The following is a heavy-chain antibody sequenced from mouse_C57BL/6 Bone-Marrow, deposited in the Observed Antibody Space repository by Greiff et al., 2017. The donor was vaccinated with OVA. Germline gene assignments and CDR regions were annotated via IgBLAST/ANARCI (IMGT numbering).Heavy chain of an antibody. D-gene: IGHD6-1*01. J-gene: IGHJ4*01. V-gene: IGHV7-3*01. CDR1: GFTFTNYY. CDR3: ASRLLFPMDY. Sequence: EVQGVESGGGLVQPGGSLSLSCAVSGFTFTNYYLSWFLQPLGKALVWWGFIINKANGYTTEYSASVKGRFTISRDNSQSILYLQMNAQRAEDSATYYCASRLLFPMDYWGQGTSVTVSS. CDR2: IINKANGYTT.